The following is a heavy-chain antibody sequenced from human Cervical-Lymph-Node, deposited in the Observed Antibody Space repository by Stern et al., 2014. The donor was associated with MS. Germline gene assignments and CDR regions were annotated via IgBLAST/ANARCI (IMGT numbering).Heavy chain of an antibody. V-gene: IGHV5-51*01. D-gene: IGHD6-19*01. Sequence: EDQLVESGAEVKKPGESLKISCKGSGYSFTSYWIGWVRQMPGKGLEWMGIIYPGDSETRYSPSFQGQVTISADKSISTAYLHWNSLKASDTAMYYCARHWPVAGEESAGYFYYYYGVDVWGQGTTVTVSS. CDR2: IYPGDSET. CDR1: GYSFTSYW. J-gene: IGHJ6*02. CDR3: ARHWPVAGEESAGYFYYYYGVDV.